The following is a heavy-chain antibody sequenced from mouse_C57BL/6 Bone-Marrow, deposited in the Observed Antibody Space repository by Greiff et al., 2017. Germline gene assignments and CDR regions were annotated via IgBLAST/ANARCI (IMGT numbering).Heavy chain of an antibody. V-gene: IGHV3-1*01. D-gene: IGHD2-4*01. Sequence: VQLKESGPGMVKPSQSLSLTCTVTGYSITSGYDWHWIRHFPGNKLEWMGYISYSGSTNYNPSLKSRISITQDTSKNHFFLKLNSVTTEDTATYYCARGGDYLYFDYWGQGTTLTVSS. CDR2: ISYSGST. CDR3: ARGGDYLYFDY. J-gene: IGHJ2*01. CDR1: GYSITSGYD.